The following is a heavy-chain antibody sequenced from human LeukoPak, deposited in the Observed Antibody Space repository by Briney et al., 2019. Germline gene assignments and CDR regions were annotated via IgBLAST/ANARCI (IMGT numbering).Heavy chain of an antibody. CDR3: ARAPYDILTGSYFDC. CDR2: IGTSTTTI. CDR1: GFTFSSYT. V-gene: IGHV3-48*01. D-gene: IGHD3-9*01. Sequence: GGSLRLSCAASGFTFSSYTMNWVRQPPGKGLEWVSNIGTSTTTIYYADSVKGRFTISRDNAKNTLYLQMNSLRAEDTAVYYCARAPYDILTGSYFDCWGQGTLVTVSS. J-gene: IGHJ4*02.